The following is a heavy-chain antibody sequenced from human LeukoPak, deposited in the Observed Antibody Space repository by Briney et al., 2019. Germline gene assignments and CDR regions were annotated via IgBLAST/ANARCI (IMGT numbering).Heavy chain of an antibody. D-gene: IGHD3-9*01. CDR2: INPNSGGT. Sequence: RASVKVSCKASGYTFTGYYMHWVRQAPGQGLEWMGWINPNSGGTNYAQKFQGRVTMTRDTSISTAYMELSRLRSDDTAVYYCARDAMKYYDILTGYFPGAFDIWGQGTMVTVSS. V-gene: IGHV1-2*02. J-gene: IGHJ3*02. CDR1: GYTFTGYY. CDR3: ARDAMKYYDILTGYFPGAFDI.